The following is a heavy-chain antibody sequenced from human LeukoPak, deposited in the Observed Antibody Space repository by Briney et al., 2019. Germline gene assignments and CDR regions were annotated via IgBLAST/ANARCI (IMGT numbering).Heavy chain of an antibody. V-gene: IGHV4-34*01. CDR1: GWSFSGYY. D-gene: IGHD3-10*01. Sequence: SETLSLSCAVNGWSFSGYYWSWIRQPPGKGLEWIGEINHSGSTNYNPSLKSRVTISVDTSKNQFSLKLSSVTAADTAVYYCASRRDYGSGSYYLHFDYWGQGTLVTVSS. CDR2: INHSGST. J-gene: IGHJ4*02. CDR3: ASRRDYGSGSYYLHFDY.